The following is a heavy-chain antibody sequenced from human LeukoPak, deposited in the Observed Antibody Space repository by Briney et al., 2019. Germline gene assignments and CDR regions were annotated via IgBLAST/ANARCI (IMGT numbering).Heavy chain of an antibody. D-gene: IGHD6-6*01. CDR1: GYSISSGHY. CDR3: AREGYSSSSGIIDY. J-gene: IGHJ4*02. CDR2: IYHSGTT. V-gene: IGHV4-38-2*02. Sequence: SETLSLTCIVSGYSISSGHYWGWIRQPPGKGLEWIGSIYHSGTTYYKPSLKSRVTISVDTSKNQFSLQLSSVTAADTAVYYCAREGYSSSSGIIDYWGQGTLVTVSS.